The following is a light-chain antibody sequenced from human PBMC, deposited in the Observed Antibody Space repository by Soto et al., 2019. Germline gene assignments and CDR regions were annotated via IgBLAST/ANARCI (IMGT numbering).Light chain of an antibody. J-gene: IGKJ4*01. CDR2: VAS. V-gene: IGKV1-39*01. Sequence: DIQMTQSPSSLSASVGDSVTITCRASQSINIYLSWYQQKSGKAPKLLINVASTLQGGVPSRFSGSGSGTEFTLAISSLQPEDPATYYCQQSFSTPQTFGGGTKVDIK. CDR1: QSINIY. CDR3: QQSFSTPQT.